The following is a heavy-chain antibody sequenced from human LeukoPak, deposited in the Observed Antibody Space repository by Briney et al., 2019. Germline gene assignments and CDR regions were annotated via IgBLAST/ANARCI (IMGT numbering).Heavy chain of an antibody. Sequence: PGGSLRLSCDASGFNFNAYAMHWVRQAPGKGLEWVSGISWHSANIDYADSVKGRFTISRDNAKNSLYLQMNSLRPEDTALYYCVRDSGSTTVLIDDAFDLWGQGTMVTVSS. D-gene: IGHD4-23*01. CDR2: ISWHSANI. V-gene: IGHV3-9*01. CDR3: VRDSGSTTVLIDDAFDL. CDR1: GFNFNAYA. J-gene: IGHJ3*01.